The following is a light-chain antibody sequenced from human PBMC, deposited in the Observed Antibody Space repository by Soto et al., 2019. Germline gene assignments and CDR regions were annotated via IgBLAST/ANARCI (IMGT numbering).Light chain of an antibody. CDR3: QRYGSSPWT. Sequence: ESVLTQSPGTLSLSPGERAALSCRASQSVSSSYLAWYQQKPGQAPRLLIYGASSRATGIPGRFSGSGSGTDFTLTISRLEPEDFAVYYCQRYGSSPWTFGQGTKVEF. CDR2: GAS. J-gene: IGKJ1*01. V-gene: IGKV3-20*01. CDR1: QSVSSSY.